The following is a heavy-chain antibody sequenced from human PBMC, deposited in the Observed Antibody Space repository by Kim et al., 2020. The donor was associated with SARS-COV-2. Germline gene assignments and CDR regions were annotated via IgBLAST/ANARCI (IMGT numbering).Heavy chain of an antibody. V-gene: IGHV3-30*04. J-gene: IGHJ4*02. Sequence: GGSLRLSCAASGFTFSSYAMHWVRQAPGKGLEWVAVISYDGSNKYYADSVKGRFTISRDNSKNTLYLQMNSLRAEDTAVYYCARAVVTSTVHYFDYWGQG. D-gene: IGHD1-1*01. CDR3: ARAVVTSTVHYFDY. CDR1: GFTFSSYA. CDR2: ISYDGSNK.